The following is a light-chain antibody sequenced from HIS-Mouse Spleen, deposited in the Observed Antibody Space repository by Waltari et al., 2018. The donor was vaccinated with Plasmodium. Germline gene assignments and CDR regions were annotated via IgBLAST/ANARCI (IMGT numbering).Light chain of an antibody. CDR1: SSDVGGYNY. Sequence: SALTQPRSVSGSPGQSVTIPCTGTSSDVGGYNYVSWYQQHPGNAPKLMIYDVSKRPSGVPDRFSGSKSGNTASLTISGLQAEDEADYYCCSYAGSYTWVFGGGTKLTVL. V-gene: IGLV2-11*01. J-gene: IGLJ2*01. CDR3: CSYAGSYTWV. CDR2: DVS.